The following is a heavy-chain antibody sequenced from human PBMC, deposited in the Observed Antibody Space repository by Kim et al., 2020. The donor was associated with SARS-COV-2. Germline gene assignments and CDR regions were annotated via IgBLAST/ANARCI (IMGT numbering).Heavy chain of an antibody. CDR2: ITNNNGKT. D-gene: IGHD6-19*01. CDR1: GFAVYRFA. V-gene: IGHV3-23*01. J-gene: IGHJ4*02. CDR3: AKDHPSPGWPTFGD. Sequence: GGSLRLSCAASGFAVYRFAMNWVRQAPGKGLEWISAITNNNGKTYYQDSVKGRFTISRDESKNIVYLHMNSLRVEDTAVHYCAKDHPSPGWPTFGDWGQG.